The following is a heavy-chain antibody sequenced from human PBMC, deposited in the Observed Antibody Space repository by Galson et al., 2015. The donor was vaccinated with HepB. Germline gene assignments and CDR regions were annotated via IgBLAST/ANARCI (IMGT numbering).Heavy chain of an antibody. J-gene: IGHJ6*03. V-gene: IGHV3-73*01. Sequence: SLRLSCAASGFTFSGSAMHWVRQASGKGLEWVGRIRSKANSYATAYAASVKGRFTISRDDSKNTAYLQMNSQKTEDTAVYYCTRPGGSYRDYYYYMDVWGKGTTVTVSS. CDR2: IRSKANSYAT. CDR1: GFTFSGSA. D-gene: IGHD1-26*01. CDR3: TRPGGSYRDYYYYMDV.